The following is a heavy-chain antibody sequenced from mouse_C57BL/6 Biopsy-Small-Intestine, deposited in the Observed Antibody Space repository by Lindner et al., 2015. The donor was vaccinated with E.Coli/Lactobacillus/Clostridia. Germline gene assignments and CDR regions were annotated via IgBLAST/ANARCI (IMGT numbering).Heavy chain of an antibody. CDR3: ARGYYGSFYYYVMDY. V-gene: IGHV5-17*01. D-gene: IGHD1-1*01. Sequence: VQLQESGGGLVKPGGSLKLSCAASGFTFSDYGMHWVRQAPEKGLEWVAYISSGSSTIYYADTVKGRFTISRDNAKNTLFLQMTSLRSEDTAMYYCARGYYGSFYYYVMDYWGQGTSVTVSS. CDR2: ISSGSSTI. CDR1: GFTFSDYG. J-gene: IGHJ4*01.